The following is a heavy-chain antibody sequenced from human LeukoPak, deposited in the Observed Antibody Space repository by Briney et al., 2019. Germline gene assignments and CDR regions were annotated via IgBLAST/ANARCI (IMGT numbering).Heavy chain of an antibody. J-gene: IGHJ4*02. CDR2: IYYTGTT. CDR3: ASQTTVKYYFDY. CDR1: NGSISSFY. Sequence: PSETLSLTCTVSNGSISSFYWTWIRQPPGKGLEWIGYIYYTGTTDYNPSLKSRVTISVDTSKNQFSLRLSSVTAADTAVYYCASQTTVKYYFDYWGQGTLVTVSS. V-gene: IGHV4-59*01. D-gene: IGHD4-17*01.